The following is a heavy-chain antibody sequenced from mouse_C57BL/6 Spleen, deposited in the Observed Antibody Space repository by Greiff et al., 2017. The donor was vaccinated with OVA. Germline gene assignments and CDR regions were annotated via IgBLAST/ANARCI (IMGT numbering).Heavy chain of an antibody. J-gene: IGHJ2*01. Sequence: VKLVESGPGLVAPSQSLSITCTVSGFSLTSYGVHWVRQPPGKGLEWLVVIWSDGSTTYNSALKSRLSISKDNSKSQVFLNMNSLQADDTAIYYCARERYYGSSYFDYWGQGTTLTVSS. CDR1: GFSLTSYG. CDR2: IWSDGST. D-gene: IGHD1-1*01. V-gene: IGHV2-6*03. CDR3: ARERYYGSSYFDY.